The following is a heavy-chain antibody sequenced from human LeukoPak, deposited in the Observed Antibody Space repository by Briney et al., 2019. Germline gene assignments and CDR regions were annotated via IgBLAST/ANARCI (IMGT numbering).Heavy chain of an antibody. CDR3: ARGLWGDFWSGDYYYYYMDV. Sequence: ASVKLSCTASGYTFTNYDINWVRQATGHGLEGWGWMNPNNGNTVYAQKFQGRVTITRNTSIDTAYMELSSLRSEDTAVYYCARGLWGDFWSGDYYYYYMDVWGKGTTVTISS. V-gene: IGHV1-8*03. CDR1: GYTFTNYD. J-gene: IGHJ6*03. D-gene: IGHD3-3*01. CDR2: MNPNNGNT.